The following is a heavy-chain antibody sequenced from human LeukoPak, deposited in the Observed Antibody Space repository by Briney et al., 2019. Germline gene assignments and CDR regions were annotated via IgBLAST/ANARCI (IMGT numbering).Heavy chain of an antibody. D-gene: IGHD6-13*01. Sequence: GGSLRLSCAASGFIFSNYALMWVRQAPGEGLEWVSSITGRGDETFYSDSVKGRFSVSRDNSKSMLYLQMYSLGGEDTAIYYCAKGRASGLVDWFDPWGPGAQVTVSS. J-gene: IGHJ5*02. V-gene: IGHV3-23*01. CDR3: AKGRASGLVDWFDP. CDR1: GFIFSNYA. CDR2: ITGRGDET.